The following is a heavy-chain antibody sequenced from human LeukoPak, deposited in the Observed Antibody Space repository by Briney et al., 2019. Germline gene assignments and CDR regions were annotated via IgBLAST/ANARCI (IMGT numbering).Heavy chain of an antibody. CDR2: INPNSGGT. V-gene: IGHV1-2*02. Sequence: ASVKVSCKASGYTFTGYYMHWVRQAPGQGLEWMGWINPNSGGTNYAQKFQGRVTMTRDTSISTAYMELSRLRSDDTAVYYRAREFLTMVRGVISWFDPWGQGTLVTVSS. D-gene: IGHD3-10*01. J-gene: IGHJ5*02. CDR3: AREFLTMVRGVISWFDP. CDR1: GYTFTGYY.